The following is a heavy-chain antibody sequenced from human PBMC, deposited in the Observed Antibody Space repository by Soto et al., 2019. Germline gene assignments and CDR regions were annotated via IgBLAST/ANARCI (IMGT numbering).Heavy chain of an antibody. CDR1: GFSFSRYW. D-gene: IGHD3-3*01. V-gene: IGHV3-23*01. J-gene: IGHJ4*02. CDR2: ISGSGGST. CDR3: AKEANLGFWSGYGPPGEDY. Sequence: GGSLRLSCAASGFSFSRYWMSWVRQAPGKGLEWVSAISGSGGSTYYADSVKGRFTISRDNSKNTLYLQMNSLRAEETAVYNSAKEANLGFWSGYGPPGEDYWGQGTLVTVSS.